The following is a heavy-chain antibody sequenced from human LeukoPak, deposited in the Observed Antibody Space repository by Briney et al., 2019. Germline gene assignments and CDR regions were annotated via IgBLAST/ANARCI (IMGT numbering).Heavy chain of an antibody. Sequence: GESLRLSCAASGLTFSRYWIHWVRQAPGKGLVWGSRINPDGSTTTYADSVKGRFTISRDNAKNTVYLQMNSLRAEDTAVYYCARVLSGSWDWFDPWGQGTLVTVSS. D-gene: IGHD3-22*01. J-gene: IGHJ5*02. V-gene: IGHV3-74*01. CDR1: GLTFSRYW. CDR3: ARVLSGSWDWFDP. CDR2: INPDGSTT.